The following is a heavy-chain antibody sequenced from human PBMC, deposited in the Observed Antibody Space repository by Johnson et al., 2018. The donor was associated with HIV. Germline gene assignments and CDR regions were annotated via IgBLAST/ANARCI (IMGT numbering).Heavy chain of an antibody. CDR1: GFTFSSYA. V-gene: IGHV3-71*04. CDR3: ARDPCTGASCLPGAFDI. Sequence: VQLVESGGVVVQPGGSLRLSCAASGFTFSSYAMSWLRQAPGTGLQWVGFISSKAYGGTTDYAASVTGRFTISRDDSKSIAYLQMNSLRAEDTAVYFCARDPCTGASCLPGAFDIWGQGTLVTVSS. J-gene: IGHJ3*02. D-gene: IGHD2-15*01. CDR2: ISSKAYGGTT.